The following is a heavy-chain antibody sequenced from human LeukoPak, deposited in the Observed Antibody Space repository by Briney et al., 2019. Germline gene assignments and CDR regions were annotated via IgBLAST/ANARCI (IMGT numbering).Heavy chain of an antibody. V-gene: IGHV3-48*03. CDR3: ARDASPRGFDY. Sequence: PGGSLRLSCAASGFTFSSYEMNWVRQAPGKGLEWVSYISSSGSTIYYADSVKGRFTISRDNAKNSLYLQMNSLKAEDTAVYYCARDASPRGFDYWGQGTLVTVSS. CDR1: GFTFSSYE. CDR2: ISSSGSTI. J-gene: IGHJ4*02. D-gene: IGHD3-10*01.